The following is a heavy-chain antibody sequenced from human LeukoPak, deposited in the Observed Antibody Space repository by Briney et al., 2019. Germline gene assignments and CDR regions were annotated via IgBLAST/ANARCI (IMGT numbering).Heavy chain of an antibody. CDR2: IYYSGST. J-gene: IGHJ4*02. Sequence: SETLSLTCTVSGGCISSSNYYWGWIRQPPGKGLEWIGSIYYSGSTYYNPSHKSRVTISVDTSKNQFSLKLTSVTAADTAVYYCARRGCSSTSCYGGTNLPFDYWGQGTLLTVSS. V-gene: IGHV4-39*01. CDR1: GGCISSSNYY. CDR3: ARRGCSSTSCYGGTNLPFDY. D-gene: IGHD2-2*01.